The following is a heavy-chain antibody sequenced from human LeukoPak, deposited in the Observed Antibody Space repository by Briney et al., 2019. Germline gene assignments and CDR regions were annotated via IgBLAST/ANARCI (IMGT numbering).Heavy chain of an antibody. CDR3: ARGFVVVPAAIRWNWFDP. Sequence: SETLSLTCAVYGGSFSGYYWSWLRQPPGKGLEWIGEINHSGSTNYNPSLKSRVTISVDTSKNQFSLKLSSVTAADTAVYYCARGFVVVPAAIRWNWFDPWGQGTLVTVSS. CDR1: GGSFSGYY. D-gene: IGHD2-2*02. CDR2: INHSGST. V-gene: IGHV4-34*01. J-gene: IGHJ5*02.